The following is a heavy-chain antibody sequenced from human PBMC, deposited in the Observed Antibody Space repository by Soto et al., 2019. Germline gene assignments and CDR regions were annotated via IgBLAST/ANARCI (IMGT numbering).Heavy chain of an antibody. J-gene: IGHJ4*02. CDR3: ARDRGKGTYCSGGSCYGGLTDY. Sequence: GGSLRLSCAASGFTFSSYAMHWVRQAPGKGLEWVAVISYDGSNKYYADSVKGRFTISRDNSKNTLYLQMNSLRAEDTAVYYCARDRGKGTYCSGGSCYGGLTDYWGQGTLVTVSS. D-gene: IGHD2-15*01. CDR2: ISYDGSNK. CDR1: GFTFSSYA. V-gene: IGHV3-30-3*01.